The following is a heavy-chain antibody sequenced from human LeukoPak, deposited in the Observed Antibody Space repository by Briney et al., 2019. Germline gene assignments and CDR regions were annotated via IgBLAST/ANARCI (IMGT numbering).Heavy chain of an antibody. CDR1: GDAVYY. Sequence: PSETLSLTCTVSGDAVYYWNWIRQPAGKGLEWIGRIYNNESTWSNPSLKSRVSMSIDTSKNQFSLKLTSVTAADTAVYYCARTTEGGYTYGYFYYYYMDVWGKGTTVTISS. J-gene: IGHJ6*03. D-gene: IGHD5-18*01. CDR3: ARTTEGGYTYGYFYYYYMDV. V-gene: IGHV4-4*07. CDR2: IYNNEST.